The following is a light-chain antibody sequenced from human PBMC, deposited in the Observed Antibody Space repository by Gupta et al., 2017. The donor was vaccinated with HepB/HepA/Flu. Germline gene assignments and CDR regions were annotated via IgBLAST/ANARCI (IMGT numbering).Light chain of an antibody. Sequence: QSLLTQPPSVSATAGQKVTISCSGSSSNIGNNYVSWYQQVPGTAPKLLMVYSQKRPSEIPDRFSGYSAGTSATPETTGLQTGEEADDYCEESDSSMRAVVFGGGTKLTVL. CDR3: EESDSSMRAVV. V-gene: IGLV1-51*01. CDR1: SSNIGNNY. J-gene: IGLJ2*01. CDR2: YSQ.